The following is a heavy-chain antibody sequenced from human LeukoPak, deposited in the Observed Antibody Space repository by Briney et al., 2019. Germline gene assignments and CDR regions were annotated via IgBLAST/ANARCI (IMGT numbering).Heavy chain of an antibody. Sequence: PGGSLRLSCAPSGFAFSNYAMSWVRQAPGKGLEWVSAISGSGGSTYYADSVKGRFTISRDNSKNTLYLQMNSLRAEDTAVYYCANILLGWLGIDYWDQGTLVTVSS. CDR2: ISGSGGST. J-gene: IGHJ4*02. CDR1: GFAFSNYA. V-gene: IGHV3-23*01. CDR3: ANILLGWLGIDY. D-gene: IGHD6-19*01.